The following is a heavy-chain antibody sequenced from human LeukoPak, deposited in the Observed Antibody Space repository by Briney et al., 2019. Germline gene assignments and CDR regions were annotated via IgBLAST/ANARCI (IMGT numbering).Heavy chain of an antibody. J-gene: IGHJ4*02. CDR1: GGSISSSSYY. V-gene: IGHV4-39*07. Sequence: RTSETLSLTCTVSGGSISSSSYYWGWIRQPPGKGLEWIGSIYYSGSTYYNPSLESRLTMSIDTSKNQFSLKLSSVTAADTAVYYCTRGTDITVAGNYWGQGTLVTVSS. D-gene: IGHD6-19*01. CDR2: IYYSGST. CDR3: TRGTDITVAGNY.